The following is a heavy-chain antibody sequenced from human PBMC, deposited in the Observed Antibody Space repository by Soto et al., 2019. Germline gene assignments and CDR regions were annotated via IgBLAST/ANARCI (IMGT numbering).Heavy chain of an antibody. Sequence: GGTRRLSWVGCGFTFDCHAMNWVRRAPGKGLECVAGITGSAGSTYYADSVKGRFTISKDNSKNTLYLQMNSLRAEDTAVYYCTKDKAGKYDSSDDSWGHGTQVTVSS. D-gene: IGHD3-22*01. CDR3: TKDKAGKYDSSDDS. J-gene: IGHJ5*01. CDR1: GFTFDCHA. CDR2: ITGSAGST. V-gene: IGHV3-23*01.